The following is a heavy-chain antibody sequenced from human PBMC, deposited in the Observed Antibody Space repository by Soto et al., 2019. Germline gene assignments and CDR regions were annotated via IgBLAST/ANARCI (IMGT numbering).Heavy chain of an antibody. V-gene: IGHV3-30*18. D-gene: IGHD3-3*01. CDR2: ISYDGSNK. J-gene: IGHJ4*02. CDR1: GFTFSSYG. CDR3: AKDNNDFWSGSLDY. Sequence: GGSLRLSCAASGFTFSSYGMHWVRQAPGKGLEWVAVISYDGSNKYYADSVKGRFTISRDNSKNTLYLQMNSLRAEDTAVYYCAKDNNDFWSGSLDYWGQGTLVTVS.